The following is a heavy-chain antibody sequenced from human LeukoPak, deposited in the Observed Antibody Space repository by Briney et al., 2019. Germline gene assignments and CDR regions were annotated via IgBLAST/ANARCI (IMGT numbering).Heavy chain of an antibody. J-gene: IGHJ4*02. CDR1: GYSFTTYW. V-gene: IGHV5-51*01. CDR2: IYPGDSDT. CDR3: ARHVLPSITATGLDY. D-gene: IGHD6-13*01. Sequence: GESLKISCKGSGYSFTTYWIGWVRQMPGKGLEWMGIIYPGDSDTTYSPSFQGQVTISADKSISTAYLQWSSLKASDTAIYYCARHVLPSITATGLDYWGQGTLVTVSS.